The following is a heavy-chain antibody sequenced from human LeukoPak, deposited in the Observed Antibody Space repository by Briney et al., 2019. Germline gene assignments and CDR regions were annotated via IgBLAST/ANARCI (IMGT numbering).Heavy chain of an antibody. J-gene: IGHJ4*02. CDR1: GDSLSSYY. V-gene: IGHV4-59*12. D-gene: IGHD2-21*01. Sequence: SETLSLTCTVSGDSLSSYYWSWIRQPPGKGLEWIGYIYYSGSTNYSPSLKSRVTISVDTSKNQFSLKLSSVTAADTAVYYCARDLYCGGDCSDYWGQGTLVTVSS. CDR3: ARDLYCGGDCSDY. CDR2: IYYSGST.